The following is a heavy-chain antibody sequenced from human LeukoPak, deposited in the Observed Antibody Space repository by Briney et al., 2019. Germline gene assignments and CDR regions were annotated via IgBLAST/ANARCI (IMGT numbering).Heavy chain of an antibody. CDR2: IYYSGST. CDR3: ARGGDGYNYFDY. J-gene: IGHJ4*02. D-gene: IGHD5-24*01. CDR1: GGSISSYY. V-gene: IGHV4-59*01. Sequence: SETLSLTCTVSGGSISSYYWSWIRQPPGKGLEWIAYIYYSGSTNYNPSLKSRVTISVDTSKNQFSLKLSSVTAADTAVYYCARGGDGYNYFDYWGQGTLVTVPS.